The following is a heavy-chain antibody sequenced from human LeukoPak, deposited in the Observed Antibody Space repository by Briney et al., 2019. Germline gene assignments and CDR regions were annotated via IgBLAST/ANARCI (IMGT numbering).Heavy chain of an antibody. V-gene: IGHV4-61*02. CDR3: ARDEWGWFDP. Sequence: SETLSLTCTVSGGAISSGSYYWSWIRQPAGKGLEWSGRIYTSGSTNYNPSLKRRLTISVDTPKNQSSLKLRSVTAADTAVYYCARDEWGWFDPWGQGTLVTVSS. CDR2: IYTSGST. J-gene: IGHJ5*02. CDR1: GGAISSGSYY. D-gene: IGHD1-26*01.